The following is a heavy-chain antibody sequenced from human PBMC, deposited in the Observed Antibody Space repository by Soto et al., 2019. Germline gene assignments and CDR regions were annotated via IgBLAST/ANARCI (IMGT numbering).Heavy chain of an antibody. Sequence: EVQLLESGGGLVQPGGSLRLSCAASGFTFSSYAMSWVRQAPGKGLEWVSAISGSGGSTYYADSVKGRFTISRDNSKNTLYLQMNSLRAEDTAVYYCAKDYCSSNSCLDYYYYMDVWGKGTTVTVSS. J-gene: IGHJ6*03. CDR2: ISGSGGST. V-gene: IGHV3-23*01. CDR3: AKDYCSSNSCLDYYYYMDV. CDR1: GFTFSSYA. D-gene: IGHD2-2*01.